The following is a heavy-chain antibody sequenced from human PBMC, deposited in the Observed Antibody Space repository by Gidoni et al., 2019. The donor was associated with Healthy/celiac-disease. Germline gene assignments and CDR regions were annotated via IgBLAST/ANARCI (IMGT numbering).Heavy chain of an antibody. CDR2: INPNSGGT. V-gene: IGHV1-2*02. CDR1: GYPFTGDH. CDR3: ASSKWELLLYYYYGMDV. Sequence: QVQLVQSGAGVKKPGASVTVSCKASGYPFTGDHMHWVRQAPGQGLEWMGWINPNSGGTNYAQTFQGRVTMTRDTSISTAYMELSRLRSDDTAVYYCASSKWELLLYYYYGMDVWGQGTTVTVSS. J-gene: IGHJ6*02. D-gene: IGHD1-26*01.